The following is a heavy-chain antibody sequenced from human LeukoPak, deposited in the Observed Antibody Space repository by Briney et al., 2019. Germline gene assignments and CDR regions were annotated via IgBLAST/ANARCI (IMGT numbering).Heavy chain of an antibody. CDR3: ARRTYSTDQYYFDY. CDR2: ISHSGGST. CDR1: GFTFSNYI. V-gene: IGHV3-23*01. Sequence: GGSLRLSCAASGFTFSNYIMSWVRQAPGKVLEWVSVISHSGGSTYYADSVKGRFTISRDNSRNTLYLQMSSLRADDTAVYYCARRTYSTDQYYFDYWGQGTLVTVSS. D-gene: IGHD6-13*01. J-gene: IGHJ4*02.